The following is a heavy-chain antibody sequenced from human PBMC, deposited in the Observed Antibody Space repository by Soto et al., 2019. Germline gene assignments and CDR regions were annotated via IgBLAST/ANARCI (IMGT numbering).Heavy chain of an antibody. CDR1: GFTFSSYA. CDR2: ISYDGSNK. D-gene: IGHD3-22*01. J-gene: IGHJ4*02. Sequence: QVQLVESGGGVVQPGRSLRLSFAASGFTFSSYAMHWVRQAPGKGLEWVAVISYDGSNKYYADSVKGRFTISRDNSKNTLYLQLNSLRAEDTDVYYCARAQSMSGAPADYWGQGTLVTVSS. V-gene: IGHV3-30-3*01. CDR3: ARAQSMSGAPADY.